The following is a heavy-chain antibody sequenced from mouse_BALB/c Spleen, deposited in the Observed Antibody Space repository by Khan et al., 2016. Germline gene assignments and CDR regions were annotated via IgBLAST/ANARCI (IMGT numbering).Heavy chain of an antibody. D-gene: IGHD2-14*01. CDR3: ARSNRNDAWFAY. J-gene: IGHJ3*01. V-gene: IGHV3-8*02. Sequence: EVQLQESGPSLVKPSQTLSLTCSVTVDSITSGYWNWIRKFPGNKLEYMGYISYSGNTYYNPFLKSRISITRDTSKNQHYLQLISVTTEDTATYYCARSNRNDAWFAYWGQGTLVTVSA. CDR1: VDSITSGY. CDR2: ISYSGNT.